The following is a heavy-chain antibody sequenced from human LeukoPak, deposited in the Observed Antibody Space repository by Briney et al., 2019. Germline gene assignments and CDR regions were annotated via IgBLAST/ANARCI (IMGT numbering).Heavy chain of an antibody. D-gene: IGHD6-13*01. CDR3: ARLYSSSGTGFDY. CDR1: GFTVSSIY. Sequence: PGGSLRLSCAASGFTVSSIYTSWVRQAPGKGLEWVSVIYSGGSTYYADSVKGRFTISRHNSKNTLYLQMNSLRAEDTAMYYCARLYSSSGTGFDYWGQGTLVTVSS. CDR2: IYSGGST. J-gene: IGHJ4*02. V-gene: IGHV3-53*04.